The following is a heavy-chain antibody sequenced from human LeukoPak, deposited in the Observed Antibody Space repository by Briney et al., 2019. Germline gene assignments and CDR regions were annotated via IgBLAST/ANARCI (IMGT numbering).Heavy chain of an antibody. CDR3: ARFAPGQWLVDY. D-gene: IGHD6-19*01. V-gene: IGHV4-59*01. CDR2: IYYSGST. CDR1: GGSISSYY. J-gene: IGHJ4*02. Sequence: PWETLSLTCTVSGGSISSYYLSWIRQPPGKGLEWVWYIYYSGSTNYNPALKSRVTISVYTSKNKFSLKLNTVTAADAAVYFCARFAPGQWLVDYWGQGTLVTVSS.